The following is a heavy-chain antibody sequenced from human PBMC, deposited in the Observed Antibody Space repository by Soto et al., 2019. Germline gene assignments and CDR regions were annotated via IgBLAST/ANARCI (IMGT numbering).Heavy chain of an antibody. D-gene: IGHD5-12*01. CDR2: ISGSGGST. Sequence: PGGSLRLSCAASGFTFSSYAMSWVRQAPGKGLEWVSAISGSGGSTYYADSVKGRFTISRDNSKNTLYLQMNSLRAEDTAVYYCAKDRTLDIVATIIDYWGRGTLVTVSS. J-gene: IGHJ4*02. CDR3: AKDRTLDIVATIIDY. V-gene: IGHV3-23*01. CDR1: GFTFSSYA.